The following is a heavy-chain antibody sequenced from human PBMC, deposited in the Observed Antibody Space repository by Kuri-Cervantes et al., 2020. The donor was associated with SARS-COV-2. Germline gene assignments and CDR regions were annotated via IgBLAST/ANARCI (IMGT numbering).Heavy chain of an antibody. CDR2: IYYSGNS. CDR1: GYSISRGYF. CDR3: ARQGTAYCGGDCHPGIFDP. J-gene: IGHJ5*02. D-gene: IGHD2-21*02. Sequence: SETLSLTCEVSGYSISRGYFWAWIRQPPGKGLEWIANIYYSGNSDYNPSFRSRVSVSVDTSKNQFSMRLTSVTAADTAVYYCARQGTAYCGGDCHPGIFDPWGQGTLVTVSS. V-gene: IGHV4-38-2*01.